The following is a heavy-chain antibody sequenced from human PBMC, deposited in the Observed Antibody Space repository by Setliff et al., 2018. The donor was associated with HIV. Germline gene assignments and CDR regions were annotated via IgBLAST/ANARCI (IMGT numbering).Heavy chain of an antibody. Sequence: SETLSLTCAVSGDSITRGGYYWSWIRQPPGKGLEWIGYIHSSGPTNYNPSLKSRVSISVDTSKNQFSLKLSSVTAADTAVYYCARHDADGGGPFFQHWGQGTPVTVSS. CDR3: ARHDADGGGPFFQH. CDR1: GDSITRGGYY. J-gene: IGHJ1*01. V-gene: IGHV4-61*08. D-gene: IGHD3-16*01. CDR2: IHSSGPT.